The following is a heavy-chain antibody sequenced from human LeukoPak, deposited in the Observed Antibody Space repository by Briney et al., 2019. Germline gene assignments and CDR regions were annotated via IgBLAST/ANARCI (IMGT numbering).Heavy chain of an antibody. Sequence: PGGSLRLSCAASGFTVSSNYMSWVRQAPGKGLEWVSVIYSGGSTYYADSVKGRFTISRDNSKNTLYLQMNSLRAEDTAVYYCAGPSSGSSYYFDYWGQGTPVTVSS. D-gene: IGHD1-26*01. V-gene: IGHV3-66*04. CDR3: AGPSSGSSYYFDY. CDR2: IYSGGST. J-gene: IGHJ4*02. CDR1: GFTVSSNY.